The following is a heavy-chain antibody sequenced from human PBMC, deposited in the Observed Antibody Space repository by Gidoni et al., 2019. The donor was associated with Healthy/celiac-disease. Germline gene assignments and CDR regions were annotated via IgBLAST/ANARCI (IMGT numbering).Heavy chain of an antibody. D-gene: IGHD6-6*01. CDR2: IKQDGSEK. J-gene: IGHJ6*02. Sequence: EVQLVESGGGLVQPGGSLRLSCAASGFPFSSYWMSWVRQAPGQGLEWVANIKQDGSEKYYVDSVKGRFTISRDNAKNSLYLQMNSLRAEDTAVYYCARGKAARPGPVSGKYGMDVWGQGTTVTVSS. CDR3: ARGKAARPGPVSGKYGMDV. V-gene: IGHV3-7*01. CDR1: GFPFSSYW.